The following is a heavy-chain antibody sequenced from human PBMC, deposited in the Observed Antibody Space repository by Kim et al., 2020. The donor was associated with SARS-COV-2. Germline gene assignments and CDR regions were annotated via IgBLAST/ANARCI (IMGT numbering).Heavy chain of an antibody. D-gene: IGHD3-10*01. V-gene: IGHV3-30*04. CDR1: GFTFSSYA. CDR2: ISYDGSNK. J-gene: IGHJ4*02. CDR3: AREGFYGSGSYFDD. Sequence: GGSLRLSCAASGFTFSSYAMHWVRQAPGKGLEWVAVISYDGSNKYYADSVKGRFTISRDNSKNTLYLQMNSLRAEDTAVYYCAREGFYGSGSYFDDWGQG.